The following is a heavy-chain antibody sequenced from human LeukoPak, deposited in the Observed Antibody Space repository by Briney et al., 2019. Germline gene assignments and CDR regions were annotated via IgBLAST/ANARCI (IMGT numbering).Heavy chain of an antibody. Sequence: PGGSLRLSCAASGLTFSSYGMHWVRQAPGKGLEWVAVISYDGSNKYYADSVKGRFTISRDNSKNTLYLQMNSLRAEDTAVYYCAKEGCSGGSCYWGDYYYYYGMDVWGKGTTVTVSS. V-gene: IGHV3-30*18. J-gene: IGHJ6*04. CDR3: AKEGCSGGSCYWGDYYYYYGMDV. D-gene: IGHD2-15*01. CDR2: ISYDGSNK. CDR1: GLTFSSYG.